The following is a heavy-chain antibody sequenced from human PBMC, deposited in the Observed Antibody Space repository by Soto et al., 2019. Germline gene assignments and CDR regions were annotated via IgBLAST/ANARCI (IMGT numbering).Heavy chain of an antibody. CDR2: IVPIYRTA. D-gene: IGHD6-13*01. CDR1: GGTFSSYR. Sequence: SVKVSCKASGGTFSSYRINWVRQAPGQGLEWVGGIVPIYRTADYAQKFQGRVTITADESARTSYMELRSLKSQDTAVYYCVRDSGATLSSSWGQGTLVTVSS. J-gene: IGHJ4*02. V-gene: IGHV1-69*13. CDR3: VRDSGATLSSS.